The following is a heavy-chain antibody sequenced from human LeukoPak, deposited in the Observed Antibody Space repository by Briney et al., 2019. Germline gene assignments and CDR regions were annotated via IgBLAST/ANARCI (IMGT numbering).Heavy chain of an antibody. CDR2: VYPGDSQT. V-gene: IGHV5-51*01. J-gene: IGHJ4*02. CDR1: GYSFTNYW. CDR3: ARWGGSSWYYFDY. D-gene: IGHD6-13*01. Sequence: GESLKISCQGSGYSFTNYWIAWVRQMPGKGLEWVGVVYPGDSQTIYSPSFQGQVTISADKSISTAYLQWSSLKASDTAMYYCARWGGSSWYYFDYWGQGTLVTVSS.